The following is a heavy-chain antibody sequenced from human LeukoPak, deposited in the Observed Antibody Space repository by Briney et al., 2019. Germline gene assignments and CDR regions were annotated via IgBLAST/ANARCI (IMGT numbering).Heavy chain of an antibody. J-gene: IGHJ6*03. CDR1: GYTFTSSG. D-gene: IGHD2-15*01. CDR3: AREECSGGSCYTLLYYYMDV. V-gene: IGHV1-18*01. Sequence: ASVKVSCKVSGYTFTSSGISWVRQAPGQGLEWMGWISAYNGNTNYAQKFQGRATMTTDTSTSTAYMELRSLRSDDTAVYYCAREECSGGSCYTLLYYYMDVWGKGTTVTVSS. CDR2: ISAYNGNT.